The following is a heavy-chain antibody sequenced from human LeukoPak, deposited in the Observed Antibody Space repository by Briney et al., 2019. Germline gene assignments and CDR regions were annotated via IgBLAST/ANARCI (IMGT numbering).Heavy chain of an antibody. J-gene: IGHJ4*02. CDR2: ISWDGGST. D-gene: IGHD3-22*01. CDR3: AKDSPYYDSSGYFRD. Sequence: GSLRLSCAASGFTFDDYTMHWVRQAPGKGLEWVSLISWDGGSTYYADSVKGRFTISRDNSKNSLYLQMNSLRTEDTALYYCAKDSPYYDSSGYFRDWGQGTLVTVSS. V-gene: IGHV3-43*01. CDR1: GFTFDDYT.